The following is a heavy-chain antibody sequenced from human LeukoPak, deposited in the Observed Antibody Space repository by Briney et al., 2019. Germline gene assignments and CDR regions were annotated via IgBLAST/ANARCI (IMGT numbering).Heavy chain of an antibody. Sequence: GGSLRLSCAASGFTFSSYWMTWVRQAPGKGLEWVANIKQDGSERNYVDSVKGRFTISRDNAKNSLYLQMNTLRDEDTAVYYCATGAGCGYWGQGTLITVSS. CDR1: GFTFSSYW. CDR2: IKQDGSER. D-gene: IGHD6-19*01. CDR3: ATGAGCGY. V-gene: IGHV3-7*03. J-gene: IGHJ4*02.